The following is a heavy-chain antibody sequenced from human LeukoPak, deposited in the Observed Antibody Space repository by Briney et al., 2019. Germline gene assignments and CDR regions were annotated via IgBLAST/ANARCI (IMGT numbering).Heavy chain of an antibody. Sequence: QAGGSLRLSCAASGFTFSSYWMHWVRQAPGKGLVWVSRINTDGSSTSYADSVKGRFTVSRDNSKNTLYLQMNSLRAEDTALYYCAKSRGLRDKTDWRTFDSWGQGILVTVSS. CDR3: AKSRGLRDKTDWRTFDS. CDR2: INTDGSST. D-gene: IGHD3-9*01. V-gene: IGHV3-74*01. CDR1: GFTFSSYW. J-gene: IGHJ4*02.